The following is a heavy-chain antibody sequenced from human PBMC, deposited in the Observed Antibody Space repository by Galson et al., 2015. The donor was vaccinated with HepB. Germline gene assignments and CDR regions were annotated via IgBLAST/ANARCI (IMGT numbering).Heavy chain of an antibody. CDR1: GASINSYY. D-gene: IGHD3-3*01. Sequence: ETLSLTCNVSGASINSYYWNWIRQSPGKGLEWIGYIYYSGSTNYNPSLKSRLTISVDMSKNQFFLNLSSVTAADTAVYYCARSITIFGVVMNWGQGTLVTVSP. J-gene: IGHJ1*01. CDR3: ARSITIFGVVMN. CDR2: IYYSGST. V-gene: IGHV4-59*01.